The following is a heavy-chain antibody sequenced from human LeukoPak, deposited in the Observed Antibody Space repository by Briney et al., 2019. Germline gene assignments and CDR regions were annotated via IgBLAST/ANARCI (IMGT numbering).Heavy chain of an antibody. Sequence: PSETLSLTCTVSGGSISSGSYYWSWIRQPAGKGLEWIGRIYTSGSTNYNPSLKSRVTISVDTSKNQFSLKLSSVTAADTAVYYCARDQTQNWNDAFDIWGQGTMVTVSS. J-gene: IGHJ3*02. CDR1: GGSISSGSYY. D-gene: IGHD1-1*01. CDR3: ARDQTQNWNDAFDI. CDR2: IYTSGST. V-gene: IGHV4-61*02.